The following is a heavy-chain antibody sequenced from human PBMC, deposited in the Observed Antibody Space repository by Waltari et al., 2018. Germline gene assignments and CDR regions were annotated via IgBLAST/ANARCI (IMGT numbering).Heavy chain of an antibody. D-gene: IGHD3-9*01. V-gene: IGHV3-48*01. CDR3: AVARGNYDVLTGFPVDS. CDR1: GFSLTNYT. Sequence: EERLVQSGGGLVQPGGSLRLSCEASGFSLTNYTMNWVRQAPGKCLDLFSYIRETSRTTFYADSVRGRFIISRNNAKNSLSLQMVSLRGEDTAVYYCAVARGNYDVLTGFPVDSWGQGTLVTVSS. J-gene: IGHJ5*01. CDR2: IRETSRTT.